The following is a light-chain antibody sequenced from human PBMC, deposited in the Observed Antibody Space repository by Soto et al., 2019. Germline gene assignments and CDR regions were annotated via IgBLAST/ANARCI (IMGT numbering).Light chain of an antibody. CDR1: QSLLHSNGYNY. Sequence: DIVMTQSPLSLPVTPGEPASISWRSSQSLLHSNGYNYFDWYLQKPGQSPQLLIYLGSNRASGVPDRFSGSGSGTDFTLKISRVEAEDVGVYYCMQALQTPFTFGPGTKVDIK. CDR2: LGS. V-gene: IGKV2-28*01. J-gene: IGKJ3*01. CDR3: MQALQTPFT.